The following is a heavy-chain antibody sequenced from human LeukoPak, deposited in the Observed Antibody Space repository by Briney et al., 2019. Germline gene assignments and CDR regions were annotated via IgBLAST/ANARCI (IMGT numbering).Heavy chain of an antibody. CDR2: IKQDGSEK. CDR1: GFTFSSYW. CDR3: GRVHHYYDSSGYSYYIDY. V-gene: IGHV3-7*01. D-gene: IGHD3-22*01. J-gene: IGHJ4*02. Sequence: PGGSLRLSCAASGFTFSSYWMTWVRQAPGKGLEWVASIKQDGSEKYYVDSVKGRFSISRDNAKNSLYLQMNSLRAEDTAVYYCGRVHHYYDSSGYSYYIDYWGQGTLVTVSS.